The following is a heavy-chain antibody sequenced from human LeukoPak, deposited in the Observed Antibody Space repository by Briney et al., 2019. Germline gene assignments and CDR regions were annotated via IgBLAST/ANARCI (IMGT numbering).Heavy chain of an antibody. V-gene: IGHV4-4*02. D-gene: IGHD1-26*01. Sequence: PSGTLSLTCAVSGDYISSGNWWSWARQPPGKGLEWIGEIYHGGNTNYTPSLKSRLTKSVDKSKNKVSLNLSSVTAADTAVYYCARVGGSYQYYFDYWGQGALVTVSS. J-gene: IGHJ4*02. CDR2: IYHGGNT. CDR1: GDYISSGNW. CDR3: ARVGGSYQYYFDY.